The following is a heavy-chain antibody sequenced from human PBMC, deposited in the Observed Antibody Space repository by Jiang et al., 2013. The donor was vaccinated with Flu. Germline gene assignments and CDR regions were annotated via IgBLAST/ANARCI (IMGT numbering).Heavy chain of an antibody. CDR2: INAGNGNT. V-gene: IGHV1-3*01. CDR1: GYTFTSYA. CDR3: ARDYRISVWCNWFDP. J-gene: IGHJ5*02. Sequence: KASGYTFTSYAMHWVRQAPGQRLEWMGWINAGNGNTKYSQKFQGRVTITRDTSASTAYMELSSLRSEDTAVYYCARDYRISVWCNWFDPWGPGTLVTVSS. D-gene: IGHD6-19*01.